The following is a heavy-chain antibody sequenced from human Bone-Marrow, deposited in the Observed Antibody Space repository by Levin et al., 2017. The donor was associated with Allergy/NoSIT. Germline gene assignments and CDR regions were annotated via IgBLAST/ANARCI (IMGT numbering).Heavy chain of an antibody. CDR2: ISWNSVSI. V-gene: IGHV3-9*01. D-gene: IGHD2-8*01. J-gene: IGHJ4*02. CDR3: AKELRRAESPVDY. CDR1: GFTFDDHA. Sequence: GGSLRLSCAVSGFTFDDHAMHWVRQVPGKGLEWVSGISWNSVSIGYAGSVKGRFTVSRDNAKNSLYLQMNSLRVEDTAFYYCAKELRRAESPVDYWGQGTLVTVSP.